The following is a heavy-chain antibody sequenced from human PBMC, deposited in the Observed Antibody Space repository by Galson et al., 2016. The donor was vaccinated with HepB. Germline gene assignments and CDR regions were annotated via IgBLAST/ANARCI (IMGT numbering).Heavy chain of an antibody. D-gene: IGHD2/OR15-2a*01. Sequence: SVKVSCKASGYNFIDYGIGWVRQAPGQGLEWMGWISSYNGNTNYVQKFQGRVTMTRDTSTSTAYMELRSLSSDDTAVYHCARAQIGKDVDYWGQGTLVTVSS. J-gene: IGHJ4*02. CDR2: ISSYNGNT. CDR3: ARAQIGKDVDY. V-gene: IGHV1-18*01. CDR1: GYNFIDYG.